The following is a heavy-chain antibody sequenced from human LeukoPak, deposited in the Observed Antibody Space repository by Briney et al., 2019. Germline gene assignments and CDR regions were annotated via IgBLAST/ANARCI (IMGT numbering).Heavy chain of an antibody. CDR3: ARDFWATVVTAGPDY. Sequence: GGSLRLSCAASGFTFSSYSMNWVRQAPGKGLEWVSSISSSSSYIYYADSVKGRFTISRDNSKNTLYLQMNSLRAEDTALYYCARDFWATVVTAGPDYWGQGTLVTVSS. J-gene: IGHJ4*02. CDR2: ISSSSSYI. D-gene: IGHD4-23*01. CDR1: GFTFSSYS. V-gene: IGHV3-21*01.